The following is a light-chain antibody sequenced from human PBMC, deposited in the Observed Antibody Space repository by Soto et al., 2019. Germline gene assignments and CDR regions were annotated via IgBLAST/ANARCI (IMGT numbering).Light chain of an antibody. V-gene: IGLV2-14*01. CDR2: EVS. Sequence: QSALTQPASVSGSPGQSITISCAGTNSDVGAYNYVSWYQQHPGKAPKLVIYEVSNRPSGVSNRFSGSKSGSTASLIISGLQAEDEADYHCTSYTGTSAPWVFGGGTKVTVL. CDR3: TSYTGTSAPWV. CDR1: NSDVGAYNY. J-gene: IGLJ3*02.